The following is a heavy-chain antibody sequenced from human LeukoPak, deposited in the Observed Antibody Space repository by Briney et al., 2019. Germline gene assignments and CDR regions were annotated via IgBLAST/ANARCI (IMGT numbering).Heavy chain of an antibody. CDR3: AKDSAVDTAMGXYFDY. CDR1: GFTFSSYA. Sequence: PGGSLRLSCAASGFTFSSYAMSWVRQAPGKGLEWVSAISGSGGSTYYADSVKGRFTISRDNSKNTLYLQMNNLRAEDTAVYYCAKDSAVDTAMGXYFDYWGXXTLVXVSS. D-gene: IGHD5-18*01. CDR2: ISGSGGST. J-gene: IGHJ4*01. V-gene: IGHV3-23*01.